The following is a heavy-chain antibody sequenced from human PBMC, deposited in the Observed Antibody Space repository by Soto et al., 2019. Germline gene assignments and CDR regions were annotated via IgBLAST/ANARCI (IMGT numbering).Heavy chain of an antibody. Sequence: ETLSLTCAVSGYSISSGYYWGWIRQPPGKGLEWIGSIYHSGSTYYNPSLKSRVTISVDTSKNQFSLKLSSVTAADTAVYYCARAVVAATLYFDYWGQGTLVTVSS. V-gene: IGHV4-38-2*01. CDR3: ARAVVAATLYFDY. CDR2: IYHSGST. J-gene: IGHJ4*02. D-gene: IGHD2-15*01. CDR1: GYSISSGYY.